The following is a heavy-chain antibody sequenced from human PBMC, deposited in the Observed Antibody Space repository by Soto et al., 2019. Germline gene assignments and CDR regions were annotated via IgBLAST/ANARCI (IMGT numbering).Heavy chain of an antibody. V-gene: IGHV3-23*01. CDR2: IAASGGAT. Sequence: ESGGGFIQPGGSLRLSCAASGFTFSSYAMSWVRQSPGKGLEWVSAIAASGGATYHADSVKGRFTISRDNTKNTLYLQMDSLKAEDTALYYCAKGSASGRPYFFDSWGQGTLVTVSS. CDR3: AKGSASGRPYFFDS. CDR1: GFTFSSYA. D-gene: IGHD3-10*01. J-gene: IGHJ4*02.